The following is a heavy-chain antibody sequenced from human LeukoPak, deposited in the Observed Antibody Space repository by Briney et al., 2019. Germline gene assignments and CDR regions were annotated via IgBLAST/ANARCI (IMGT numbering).Heavy chain of an antibody. D-gene: IGHD2-2*01. Sequence: PSETLSLTCTVSGGSISSYYWSWIRQPPGKGLEWIGEINHSGSTNYNPSLKSRVTISVDTSKNQFSLKLSSVTAADTAVYYCARFGSSTSIREYYFDYWGQGTLVTVSS. V-gene: IGHV4-34*01. CDR3: ARFGSSTSIREYYFDY. CDR2: INHSGST. J-gene: IGHJ4*02. CDR1: GGSISSYY.